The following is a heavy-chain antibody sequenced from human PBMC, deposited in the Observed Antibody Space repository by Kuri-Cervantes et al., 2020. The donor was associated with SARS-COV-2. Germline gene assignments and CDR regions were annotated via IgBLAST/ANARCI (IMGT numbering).Heavy chain of an antibody. CDR3: ARHGATRWFYYYYMDV. J-gene: IGHJ6*03. CDR2: ISASGST. Sequence: GSLRLSCSVSGDSINHYYWSWIRQTAVKGLEWIGRISASGSTNYNPSLKSRVSMSVDTSKNQFSLKLTSVTAADTAVNYCARHGATRWFYYYYMDVWGKGTTVTVSS. V-gene: IGHV4-4*07. CDR1: GDSINHYY. D-gene: IGHD3-10*01.